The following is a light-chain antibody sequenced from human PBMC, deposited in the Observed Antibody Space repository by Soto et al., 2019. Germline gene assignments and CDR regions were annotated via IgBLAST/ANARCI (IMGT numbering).Light chain of an antibody. CDR1: SSDVGAYNY. V-gene: IGLV2-8*01. CDR2: EVN. CDR3: SSYAGGNNLV. Sequence: ALTQPPSASGSPGQSVTISCTGTSSDVGAYNYVSWYQQHPGRAPKLLIFEVNKRPSGVPDRFSGSKSGNTASLTVSGLQAEDEADYYCSSYAGGNNLVFGTGTKVTVL. J-gene: IGLJ1*01.